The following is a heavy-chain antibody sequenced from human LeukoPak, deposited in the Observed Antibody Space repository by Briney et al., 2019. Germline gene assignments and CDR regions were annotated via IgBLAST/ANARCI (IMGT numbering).Heavy chain of an antibody. D-gene: IGHD2-8*01. V-gene: IGHV3-21*01. CDR2: ISSSSSYI. CDR1: GVTFSSYS. J-gene: IGHJ5*02. Sequence: GGSLRLSCAASGVTFSSYSMNWVRQPPGKGLEWVSSISSSSSYIYYADSVKGRFTISRDNAKNSLYLLMNSLRAEDTAVYYCARDRMGPSSYNWFDPWGQGTLVTVSS. CDR3: ARDRMGPSSYNWFDP.